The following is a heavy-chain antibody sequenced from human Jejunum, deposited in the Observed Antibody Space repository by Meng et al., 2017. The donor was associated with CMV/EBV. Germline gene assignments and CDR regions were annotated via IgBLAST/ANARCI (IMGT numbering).Heavy chain of an antibody. CDR2: ITSSGGPA. D-gene: IGHD5-12*01. CDR3: ARSKVAMGFDF. V-gene: IGHV3-48*03. J-gene: IGHJ5*01. Sequence: GSGFSLDTYEMNWVRQAPGKGPEWVSFITSSGGPAYHADSVKGRFTTSRDNAKNSVYLQMNGLRLEDTAIYYCARSKVAMGFDFWGQGTLGTVSS. CDR1: GFSLDTYE.